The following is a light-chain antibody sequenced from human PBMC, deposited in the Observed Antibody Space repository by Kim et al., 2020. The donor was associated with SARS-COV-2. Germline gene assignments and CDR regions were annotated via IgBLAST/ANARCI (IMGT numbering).Light chain of an antibody. Sequence: PGERVTLSCRASQSVSSSYLTWYQQKPGQAPRLLIYGASTRATGIPARFSGRGSGTDFTLTISSLQPEDFAVYYCQQDYNLPTFGQGTKVDI. CDR1: QSVSSSY. J-gene: IGKJ1*01. V-gene: IGKV3D-7*01. CDR2: GAS. CDR3: QQDYNLPT.